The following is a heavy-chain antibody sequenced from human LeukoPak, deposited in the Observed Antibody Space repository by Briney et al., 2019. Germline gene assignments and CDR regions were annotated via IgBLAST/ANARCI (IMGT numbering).Heavy chain of an antibody. CDR3: ARSQWLVPLWTFDY. V-gene: IGHV3-30*03. CDR2: ISYDGSNK. Sequence: GRSLRLSCKASGFTFSSYGMHWVRQAPGKGLEWVAVISYDGSNKYYADSVKGRFTISRDNSKNTLYLQMNSLRAEDTAVYYCARSQWLVPLWTFDYWGQGTLVTVSS. D-gene: IGHD6-19*01. J-gene: IGHJ4*02. CDR1: GFTFSSYG.